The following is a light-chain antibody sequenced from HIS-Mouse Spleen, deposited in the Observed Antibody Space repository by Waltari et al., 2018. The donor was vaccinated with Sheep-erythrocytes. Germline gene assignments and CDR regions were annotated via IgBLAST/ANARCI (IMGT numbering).Light chain of an antibody. CDR2: DAS. J-gene: IGKJ4*01. CDR3: QQYDNLLT. CDR1: QDIRNY. V-gene: IGKV1-33*01. Sequence: DIQMTQSPSSLSASVGDRVTITCQASQDIRNYLNWYQQQPGKAPKLLIYDASNLETGVPSRFSGSGSGTDFTFTISSLQPEDIATYYCQQYDNLLTFGGGTKVEIK.